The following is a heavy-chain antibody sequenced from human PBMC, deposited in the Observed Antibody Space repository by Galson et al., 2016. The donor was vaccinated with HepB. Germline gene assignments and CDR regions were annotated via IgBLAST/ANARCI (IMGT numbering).Heavy chain of an antibody. Sequence: SLRLSWEASGFTFDSYAMNWVRQAPGKGLEWVSAVLASGLSTYYAASVRGRFTISRDNSTNTLYLQKDSRRAEDTAVYYCAKDRSGYYYVSDNWGPGTLFTVSS. J-gene: IGHJ4*02. CDR3: AKDRSGYYYVSDN. CDR2: VLASGLST. V-gene: IGHV3-23*01. D-gene: IGHD3-22*01. CDR1: GFTFDSYA.